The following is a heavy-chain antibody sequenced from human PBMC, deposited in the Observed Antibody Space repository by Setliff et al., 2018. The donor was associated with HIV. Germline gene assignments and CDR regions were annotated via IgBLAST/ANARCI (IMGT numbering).Heavy chain of an antibody. V-gene: IGHV3-21*01. D-gene: IGHD3-9*01. J-gene: IGHJ3*02. CDR3: VRDPGTIFSFDAFDI. Sequence: PGGSLRLSCAASGFTFSSYNMNWVRQAPGKGLEWVSSISSSSSYIYYADSVKGRFTISRDNAKNSVYLQMNSLRAEDTAVYYCVRDPGTIFSFDAFDIWGQGTMVTVSS. CDR2: ISSSSSYI. CDR1: GFTFSSYN.